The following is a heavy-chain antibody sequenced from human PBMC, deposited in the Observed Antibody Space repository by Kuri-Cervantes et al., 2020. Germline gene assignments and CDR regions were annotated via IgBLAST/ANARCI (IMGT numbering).Heavy chain of an antibody. D-gene: IGHD6-6*01. V-gene: IGHV4-61*01. J-gene: IGHJ6*03. CDR1: GGSVSSGSYY. CDR3: ARDSKYSTSSGPDYYSYYYMDV. CDR2: IYYTGST. Sequence: ESLKISCTVSGGSVSSGSYYWSWIRQPPGKGLEWIGYIYYTGSTNYNPSLKSRVTISVDTSKNQFSLKLISVTAADTAVYYCARDSKYSTSSGPDYYSYYYMDVWGKGTTVTVSS.